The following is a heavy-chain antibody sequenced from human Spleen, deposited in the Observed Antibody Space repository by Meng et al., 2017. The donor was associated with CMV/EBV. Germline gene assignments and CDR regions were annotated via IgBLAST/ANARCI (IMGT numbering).Heavy chain of an antibody. CDR1: GGSFSGYY. Sequence: SETLSLTCAVYGGSFSGYYWSWIRQPPGKGLEWIGEIDRSGTTNYNPSLKSRVTISVDTSKNQFSLKLSSVTAADTAVYYCATAQRDFWSGYYIDYWGQGTLVTVSS. CDR3: ATAQRDFWSGYYIDY. V-gene: IGHV4-34*01. CDR2: IDRSGTT. J-gene: IGHJ4*02. D-gene: IGHD3-3*01.